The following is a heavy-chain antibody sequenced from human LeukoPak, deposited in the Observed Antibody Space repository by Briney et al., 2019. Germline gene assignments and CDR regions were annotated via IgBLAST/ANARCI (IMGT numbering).Heavy chain of an antibody. V-gene: IGHV3-66*01. J-gene: IGHJ5*02. CDR3: SRDRCTSTSCYNWFDP. CDR2: IKHDGDT. Sequence: GGSLRLSCAASGYTVSNNDHSWVRRAPGKGLEWISFIKHDGDTRYSDSVEGRFAVSRDNAKNSLYLEMNNLRVDDTAVYYCSRDRCTSTSCYNWFDPRGQGTQVTVSS. D-gene: IGHD2-2*01. CDR1: GYTVSNND.